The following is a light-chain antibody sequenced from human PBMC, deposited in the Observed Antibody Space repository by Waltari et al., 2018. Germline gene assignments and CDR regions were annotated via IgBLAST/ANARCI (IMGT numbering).Light chain of an antibody. V-gene: IGLV3-1*01. CDR2: QDY. CDR3: QAWDSNTVV. Sequence: SYELTQPPSVSVSPGQTASITCSGDKLGDKYSSWYQQKAGQSPVLAIYQDYKGPSGNPERFSGSNSGNTATLTISGTQAMDEADYYCQAWDSNTVVFGGGTKLTVL. J-gene: IGLJ2*01. CDR1: KLGDKY.